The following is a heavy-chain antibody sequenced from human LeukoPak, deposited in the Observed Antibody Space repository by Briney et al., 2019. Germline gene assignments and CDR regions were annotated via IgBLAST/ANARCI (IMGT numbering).Heavy chain of an antibody. D-gene: IGHD3-3*01. CDR3: ARALEWLPKFDY. J-gene: IGHJ4*02. Sequence: SQTPSLTCTVSGGSISSGGYYWSWIRQHPGKGLEWIGYIYYSGSTYYNPSLKSRVTISVDTSKNQFSLKLSSVTAADTAVYYCARALEWLPKFDYWGQGTLVTVSS. V-gene: IGHV4-31*03. CDR1: GGSISSGGYY. CDR2: IYYSGST.